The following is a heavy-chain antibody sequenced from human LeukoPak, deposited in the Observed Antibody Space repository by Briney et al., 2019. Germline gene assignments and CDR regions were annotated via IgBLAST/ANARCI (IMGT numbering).Heavy chain of an antibody. CDR3: ARRHCSGGSCYSHFDY. V-gene: IGHV1-69*05. CDR1: GGTFSSYA. D-gene: IGHD2-15*01. CDR2: IIPIFGTA. J-gene: IGHJ4*02. Sequence: GASVKVFCKASGGTFSSYAISWVRQAPGQGLEWMGGIIPIFGTANYAQKFQGRVTITTDESTSTAYMELSSLRSEDTAVYYCARRHCSGGSCYSHFDYWGQGTLVTVSS.